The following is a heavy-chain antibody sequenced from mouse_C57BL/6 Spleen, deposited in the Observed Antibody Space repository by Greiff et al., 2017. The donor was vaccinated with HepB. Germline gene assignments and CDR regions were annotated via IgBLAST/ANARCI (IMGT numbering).Heavy chain of an antibody. Sequence: VMLVESGPELVKPGASVKLSCKASGYTFTSYDINWVKQRPGQGLEWIGWIYPRDGSTKYNEKFKGKATLTVDTSSSTAYMELHSLTSEDSAVYFCARNMGLRQATWFAYWGQGTLVTVSA. D-gene: IGHD2-4*01. V-gene: IGHV1-85*01. CDR3: ARNMGLRQATWFAY. CDR2: IYPRDGST. CDR1: GYTFTSYD. J-gene: IGHJ3*01.